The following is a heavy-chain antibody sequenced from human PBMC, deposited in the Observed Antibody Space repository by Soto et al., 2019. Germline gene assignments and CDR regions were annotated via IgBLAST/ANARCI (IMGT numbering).Heavy chain of an antibody. CDR3: ARDGVGPGIAVAGPQHPFDY. D-gene: IGHD6-19*01. V-gene: IGHV3-33*01. J-gene: IGHJ4*02. CDR2: IWYDGSNK. Sequence: QVQLVESGGGVVQPGRSLRLSCAASGFTFSSYGMHWVRQAPGKGLEWVAVIWYDGSNKYYADSVKGRFTISRDNSKNTLYLQMNSLRAEDTAVYYCARDGVGPGIAVAGPQHPFDYWGQGTLVTVSS. CDR1: GFTFSSYG.